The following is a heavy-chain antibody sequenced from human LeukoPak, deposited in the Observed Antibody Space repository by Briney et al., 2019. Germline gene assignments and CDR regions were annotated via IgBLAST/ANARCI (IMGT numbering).Heavy chain of an antibody. V-gene: IGHV4-38-2*01. CDR1: GYSISSGYY. D-gene: IGHD2-2*01. CDR2: IYHSGST. CDR3: ARRRLSGVPAATNHDAFDI. J-gene: IGHJ3*02. Sequence: PSETLSLTCAVSGYSISSGYYWGWIWQPPGKGLEWIGSIYHSGSTYYNPSLKSRVTISVDTSKNQFSLKLSSVTAADTAVYYCARRRLSGVPAATNHDAFDIWGQGTMVTVSS.